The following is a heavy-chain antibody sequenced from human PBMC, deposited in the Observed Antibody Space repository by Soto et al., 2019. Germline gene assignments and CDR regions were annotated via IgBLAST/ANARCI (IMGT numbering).Heavy chain of an antibody. Sequence: QVQLVQSGAEVKKPGASVKVSCKASGYTFTSYGISWVRQAPGQGLEWMGWISAYNGNTNYAQKLQVRVTMTTDTSTSTAYMELRSLRSDDTAVYYCARDLFYYGSGSYWVYWGQGTLVTVSS. CDR3: ARDLFYYGSGSYWVY. V-gene: IGHV1-18*01. CDR2: ISAYNGNT. D-gene: IGHD3-10*01. J-gene: IGHJ4*02. CDR1: GYTFTSYG.